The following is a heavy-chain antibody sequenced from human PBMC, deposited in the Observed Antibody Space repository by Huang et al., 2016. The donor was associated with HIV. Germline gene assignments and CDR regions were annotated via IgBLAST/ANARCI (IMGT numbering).Heavy chain of an antibody. V-gene: IGHV4-34*01. CDR1: GGAVSGYY. CDR2: INDSGHA. J-gene: IGHJ2*01. D-gene: IGHD1-26*01. CDR3: ARARWVQARSWNFDV. Sequence: QVQVQQWGAGLLKPSETVSLTCAVSGGAVSGYYWSWIRQPPGKGREWIGEINDSGHATYNPSLKSGVSISVAASKNQLSLKLTSGTAADTAVYYCARARWVQARSWNFDVWGRGTLVTVSS.